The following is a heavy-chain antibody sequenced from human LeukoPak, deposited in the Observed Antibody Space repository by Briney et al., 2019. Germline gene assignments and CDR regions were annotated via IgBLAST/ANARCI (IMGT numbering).Heavy chain of an antibody. V-gene: IGHV3-66*01. CDR1: GFTISTNY. CDR3: ARAVVVAGDWDWFDS. Sequence: GGSLRLSCAASGFTISTNYMSWVRQAPGKGLEWVSVIYSGGTTNYADSVKDRFFISRDNSANTLYLQMNSLRVEDTAVYYCARAVVVAGDWDWFDSWGQGTLVTVSS. D-gene: IGHD6-19*01. J-gene: IGHJ5*01. CDR2: IYSGGTT.